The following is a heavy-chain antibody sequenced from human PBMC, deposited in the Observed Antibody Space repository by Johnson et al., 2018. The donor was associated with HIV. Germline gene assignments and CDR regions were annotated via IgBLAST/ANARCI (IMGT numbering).Heavy chain of an antibody. V-gene: IGHV3-30*02. CDR1: GFTVSSNY. D-gene: IGHD4-23*01. J-gene: IGHJ3*02. Sequence: QVQLVESGGGLVKPGGSLRLSCAASGFTVSSNYMSWVRQAPGKGLEWVAFIRYDGSNKYYGDSVKGRFSISRDNSKNTLYLQMNSLRAEDTAVYYCARGRPDDYGGNADGAFDIWGQGTMV. CDR3: ARGRPDDYGGNADGAFDI. CDR2: IRYDGSNK.